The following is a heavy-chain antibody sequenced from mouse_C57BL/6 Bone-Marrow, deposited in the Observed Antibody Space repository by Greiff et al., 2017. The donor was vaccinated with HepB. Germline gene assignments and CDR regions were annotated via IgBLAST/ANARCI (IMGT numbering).Heavy chain of an antibody. CDR3: ALKGAMDY. CDR2: IYPSDSET. D-gene: IGHD1-3*01. Sequence: VQLQQSGAELVMPGASVKLSCKASGYTFTSYWMHWVKQRPGQGLEWIGNIYPSDSETHYNQKFKDKATLTVDKSSSTAYMQLSSLTSEDSAVYYCALKGAMDYWGQGTSVTVSS. CDR1: GYTFTSYW. V-gene: IGHV1-61*01. J-gene: IGHJ4*01.